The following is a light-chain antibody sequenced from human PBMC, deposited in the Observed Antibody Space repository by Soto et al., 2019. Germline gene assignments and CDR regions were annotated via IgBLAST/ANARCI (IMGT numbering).Light chain of an antibody. CDR1: NSDVGSYNL. CDR2: EGI. Sequence: SALTQPASVSGSPGQSITVSCTGTNSDVGSYNLVSWYQQHPGQAPKLMIYEGIKRPSGVSDRFSGSKSGNTASLKISGLQAEDEADYYCCSYVGNNDWVFGGGTKVTVL. CDR3: CSYVGNNDWV. V-gene: IGLV2-23*01. J-gene: IGLJ3*02.